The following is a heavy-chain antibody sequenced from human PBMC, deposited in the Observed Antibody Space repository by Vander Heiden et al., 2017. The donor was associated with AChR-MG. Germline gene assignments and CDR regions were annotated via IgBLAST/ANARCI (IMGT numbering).Heavy chain of an antibody. V-gene: IGHV1-24*01. CDR1: GYTLTDLS. Sequence: QVQLVQSGAEVKKPGASVKVSCKVSGYTLTDLSMHWVRQAPGKGLEWMGGFDPEDGETIYAQKFQGRVTMTEDTSTDTAYMELSSLRSEDTAVYYCATDSIAAAGMEYYFDYWGQGTLVTVSS. CDR2: FDPEDGET. CDR3: ATDSIAAAGMEYYFDY. J-gene: IGHJ4*02. D-gene: IGHD6-13*01.